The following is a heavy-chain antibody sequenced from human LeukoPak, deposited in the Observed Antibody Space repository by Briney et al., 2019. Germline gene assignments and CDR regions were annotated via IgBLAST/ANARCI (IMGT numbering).Heavy chain of an antibody. V-gene: IGHV3-7*04. CDR1: GFTFTSHW. CDR3: ARRYCSGGTCYVDY. Sequence: GGSLRLSCATSGFTFTSHWMSWVRQAPGKGLEWVANIRQDGSEKYYVDSVKGRFTISRDNAKNSLYLQMNSLRAEDTAVYYCARRYCSGGTCYVDYWGQGTLVTVSS. D-gene: IGHD2-15*01. J-gene: IGHJ4*02. CDR2: IRQDGSEK.